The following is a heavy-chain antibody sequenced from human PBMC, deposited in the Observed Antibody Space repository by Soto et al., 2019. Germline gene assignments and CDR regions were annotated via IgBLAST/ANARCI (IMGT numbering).Heavy chain of an antibody. CDR2: MNPNSGGT. J-gene: IGHJ4*02. CDR3: ARGGLVCGGADS. V-gene: IGHV1-8*01. D-gene: IGHD2-21*01. CDR1: GYTFSTYE. Sequence: QVQLVQSGAEVRKPGASVKVSCKASGYTFSTYEITWVREATGQGLEWMGWMNPNSGGTIYAQQFQGRVTMTANTSISTAYLELSSLRSEDTAVYYCARGGLVCGGADSWGQGTLVTVSS.